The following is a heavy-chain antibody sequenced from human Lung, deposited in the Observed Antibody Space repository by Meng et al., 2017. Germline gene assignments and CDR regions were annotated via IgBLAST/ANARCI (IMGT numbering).Heavy chain of an antibody. CDR1: GFTFNTYA. CDR2: MSFDGAQI. V-gene: IGHV3-30*01. J-gene: IGHJ2*01. Sequence: QGAVVGSGGGLVQPGGSLRLSCAASGFTFNTYAMHWVRQAPGKGLEWVSLMSFDGAQIYYSDSVRGRFTISRDNSKNTLYLQMNSLRAEDTAVYYCARDKPPNDVWGRGTLVTVSS. CDR3: ARDKPPNDV.